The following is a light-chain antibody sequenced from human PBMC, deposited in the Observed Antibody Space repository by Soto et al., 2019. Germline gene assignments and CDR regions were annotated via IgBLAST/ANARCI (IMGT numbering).Light chain of an antibody. Sequence: QSVLTQPPSASGTPGQRVTICCSGSSSNIGSNSVNWYQQLPGTAPKLLIYSNDRRPSGVPDRFSGSKSGTSASPAISGLQSEDEADYYCAAWDDSLNGYVFGTGTKVTVL. CDR3: AAWDDSLNGYV. CDR2: SND. J-gene: IGLJ1*01. CDR1: SSNIGSNS. V-gene: IGLV1-44*01.